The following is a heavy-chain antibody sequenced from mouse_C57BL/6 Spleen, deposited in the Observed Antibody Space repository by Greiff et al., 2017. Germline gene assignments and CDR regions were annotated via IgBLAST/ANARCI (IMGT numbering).Heavy chain of an antibody. CDR3: TTSTVVKPWFAY. D-gene: IGHD1-1*01. CDR2: IDPENGDT. V-gene: IGHV14-4*01. CDR1: GFNIKDDY. J-gene: IGHJ3*01. Sequence: EVKLVESGAELVRPGASVKLSCTASGFNIKDDYMHWVKQRPEQGLEWIGWIDPENGDTEYASKFQGKATITADTSSNTAYLQLSSLTSEDTAVYYCTTSTVVKPWFAYWGQGTLVTVAA.